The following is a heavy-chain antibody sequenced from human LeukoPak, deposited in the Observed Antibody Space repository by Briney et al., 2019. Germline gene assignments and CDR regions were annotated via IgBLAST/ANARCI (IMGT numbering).Heavy chain of an antibody. Sequence: PGGSLRLSCAASGFTFRSYWMSWVRKAPGKGMEWVANIKQDGSEKYYVDSVKGRFTISRDNAKNSLYLQMNSLRAEDTAVYYCARDRLIFGADAFDIWGQGTMVTVSS. CDR2: IKQDGSEK. J-gene: IGHJ3*02. V-gene: IGHV3-7*01. D-gene: IGHD3-3*01. CDR1: GFTFRSYW. CDR3: ARDRLIFGADAFDI.